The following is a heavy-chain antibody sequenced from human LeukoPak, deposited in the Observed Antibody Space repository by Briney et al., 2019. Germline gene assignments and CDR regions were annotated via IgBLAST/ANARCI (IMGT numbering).Heavy chain of an antibody. CDR2: IISGSSNI. CDR1: GVRFSSDT. CDR3: ARDAVFGYCSRTTCSFDY. Sequence: PGGSLRLSCAASGVRFSSDTMNWVRPAPGKGLEWVSSIISGSSNIYYADSVKGRFTISRDNAKTTLYLQMNSLRAEDTAVYYCARDAVFGYCSRTTCSFDYWGQGTMVTVSS. D-gene: IGHD2-2*03. V-gene: IGHV3-21*01. J-gene: IGHJ4*02.